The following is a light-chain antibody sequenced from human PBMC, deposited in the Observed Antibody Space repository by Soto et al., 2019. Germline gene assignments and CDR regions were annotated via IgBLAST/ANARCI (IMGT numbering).Light chain of an antibody. CDR1: VSDIGSYSV. Sequence: QSVLTQPASVSGSPGQSITISCTGTVSDIGSYSVVSWYQQHPGRAPKLLIYEGSKRPSGVSTRFSGSKSGSTASLTISGLQAEDEADYYCCSYAGGYVFGTGTKLTVL. V-gene: IGLV2-23*01. CDR2: EGS. CDR3: CSYAGGYV. J-gene: IGLJ1*01.